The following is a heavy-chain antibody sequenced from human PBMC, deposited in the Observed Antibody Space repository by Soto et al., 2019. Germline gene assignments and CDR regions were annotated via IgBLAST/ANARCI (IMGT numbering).Heavy chain of an antibody. CDR3: ARDLYYYDSGAYYGY. CDR2: ISSSSNYI. Sequence: PGGSLRLSSAASGFTFSSYSMNWVRQAPGKGLEWVSSISSSSNYIYYADSVKGRFTISRDNAKNSLYLQMNSLRAEDTAVYYCARDLYYYDSGAYYGYWGQGTLVTVSS. V-gene: IGHV3-21*01. D-gene: IGHD3-22*01. J-gene: IGHJ1*01. CDR1: GFTFSSYS.